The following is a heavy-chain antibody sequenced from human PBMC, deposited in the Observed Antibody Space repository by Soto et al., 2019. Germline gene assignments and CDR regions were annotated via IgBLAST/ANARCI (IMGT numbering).Heavy chain of an antibody. V-gene: IGHV1-69*01. CDR3: ASGYYDSSGYSIDH. Sequence: VQLVQSGAEVRKPGSSVKVSCKASGGTFSSYAFSWVRQAPGPGLEWMGGLVIILGTTNYAQKVQGRVSIDADESTSTAYMEMSSLRSEDTAVYYCASGYYDSSGYSIDHWGQGTQVTFAS. D-gene: IGHD3-22*01. CDR2: LVIILGTT. J-gene: IGHJ4*02. CDR1: GGTFSSYA.